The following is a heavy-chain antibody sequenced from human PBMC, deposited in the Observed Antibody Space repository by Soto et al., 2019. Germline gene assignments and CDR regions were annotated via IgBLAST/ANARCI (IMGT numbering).Heavy chain of an antibody. Sequence: SETLSLTCAVSCGSISSGGYSWSWIRQPPGKGLEWVGYIFHSGTTYYNPSLKSRVTISIDTSKNQFSLTLRSVTAADTAVYYCARLGAYYQSLDPWGQGILVTVSS. D-gene: IGHD3-22*01. CDR1: CGSISSGGYS. J-gene: IGHJ5*02. CDR3: ARLGAYYQSLDP. CDR2: IFHSGTT. V-gene: IGHV4-30-2*01.